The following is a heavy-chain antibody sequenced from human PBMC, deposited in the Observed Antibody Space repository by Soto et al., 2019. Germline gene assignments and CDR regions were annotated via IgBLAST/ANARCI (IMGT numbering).Heavy chain of an antibody. CDR1: GGSFSGYY. D-gene: IGHD6-19*01. Sequence: QVQLQQWGAGLLKPSETLSLTCAVYGGSFSGYYWSWIRQPPGKGLEWIGEINHSGSTNYNPSLKSRVTISVDTSKNQFSLKLSSVTAADTAVYYCARRQQWLLTFDYWGQGTLVTVSS. J-gene: IGHJ4*02. V-gene: IGHV4-34*01. CDR2: INHSGST. CDR3: ARRQQWLLTFDY.